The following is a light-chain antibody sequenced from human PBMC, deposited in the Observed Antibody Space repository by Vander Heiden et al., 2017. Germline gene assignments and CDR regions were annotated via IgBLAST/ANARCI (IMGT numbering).Light chain of an antibody. J-gene: IGKJ2*01. Sequence: DILMTQSPYYLALSLGERATINCKSSQSVLYSSNHKNYLAWYQQKPGQPPKLLIYWASSRESGVPDRFSGSGSGTDFTLTISSLQAEDVAVYYCQQEDSTPRTFGQGTKMEIK. CDR2: WAS. CDR3: QQEDSTPRT. CDR1: QSVLYSSNHKNY. V-gene: IGKV4-1*01.